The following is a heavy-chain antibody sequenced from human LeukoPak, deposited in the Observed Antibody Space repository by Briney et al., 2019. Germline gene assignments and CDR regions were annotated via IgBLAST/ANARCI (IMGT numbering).Heavy chain of an antibody. V-gene: IGHV4-59*11. J-gene: IGHJ3*02. D-gene: IGHD5-18*01. CDR1: GGSISSHY. CDR2: IYYSGST. CDR3: ARDGYDAFDI. Sequence: PSETLSLTCTVSGGSISSHYWSWIRQPPGKGLEWIGYIYYSGSTNYNPSLKSRVTISVDTSKNQFSLKLSSVTAADTAVYYCARDGYDAFDIWGQGTMVTVFS.